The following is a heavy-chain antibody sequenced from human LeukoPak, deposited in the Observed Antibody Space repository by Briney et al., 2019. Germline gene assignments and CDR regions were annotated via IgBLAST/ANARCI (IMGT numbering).Heavy chain of an antibody. Sequence: GASVKVSCKASGYTFTSYYMHWVRQAPGQGLEWMGIINPSGGSTSYAQKFQGRVTIDVDESTSTVYMEMSSLRYEDTAVYYCARPLGDYYDSSGYYHLDYWGQGTLVTVSS. D-gene: IGHD3-22*01. CDR1: GYTFTSYY. CDR2: INPSGGST. J-gene: IGHJ4*02. CDR3: ARPLGDYYDSSGYYHLDY. V-gene: IGHV1-46*01.